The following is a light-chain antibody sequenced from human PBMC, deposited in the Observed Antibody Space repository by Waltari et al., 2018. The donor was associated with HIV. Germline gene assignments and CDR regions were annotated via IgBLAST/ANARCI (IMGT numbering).Light chain of an antibody. CDR1: SSDVGIYKY. CDR2: DVS. J-gene: IGLJ1*01. Sequence: QSALTQPRSVSGSPGQSVTISCTGTSSDVGIYKYVSWYQQLPEQAPKVIIYDVSERPSGVPGRFSGSKSGYTASLTISGLQAEDEGDYYCCSYAGSSSYYFGTGTKVTVL. V-gene: IGLV2-11*01. CDR3: CSYAGSSSYY.